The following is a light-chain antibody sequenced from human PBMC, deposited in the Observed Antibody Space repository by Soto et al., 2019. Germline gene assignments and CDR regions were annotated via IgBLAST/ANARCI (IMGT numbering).Light chain of an antibody. V-gene: IGKV3-11*01. CDR1: QSVSSY. CDR3: QQRSNWPPWT. J-gene: IGKJ1*01. CDR2: DAS. Sequence: ICLTQSPATLSMSKGERATLSCRASQSVSSYLAWYQQKPGQAPRLLIYDASNRATGIPARFSGSGSGTDFTLTISSLEPEDFAVYYCQQRSNWPPWTFGQGTKVDIK.